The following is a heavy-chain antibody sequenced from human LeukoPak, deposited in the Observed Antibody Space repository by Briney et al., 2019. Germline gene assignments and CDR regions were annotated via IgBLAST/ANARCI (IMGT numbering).Heavy chain of an antibody. J-gene: IGHJ6*02. Sequence: SVKVSCKASGGTFSSYAISWVRQAPGQGLEWMGRIIPILGIANYAQKFQGRVTITADKSTSTAYMELSSLRSEDTAVYYCARSPGLYCSSTSCYQMDVRGQGTTVTVSS. D-gene: IGHD2-2*01. CDR2: IIPILGIA. V-gene: IGHV1-69*04. CDR1: GGTFSSYA. CDR3: ARSPGLYCSSTSCYQMDV.